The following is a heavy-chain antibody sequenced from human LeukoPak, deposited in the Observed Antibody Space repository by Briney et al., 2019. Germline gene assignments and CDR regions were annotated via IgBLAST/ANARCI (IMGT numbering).Heavy chain of an antibody. Sequence: SETLSLTCTVSGGSISSDDYYWSWIRQPPGKGLEWIGYIYYSGSTYYNPSLESRVIMSVDTSKNQFSLRLSSVTAADTAVYYCARLFDYYGAGPFDYWGQGTQVTVSS. CDR1: GGSISSDDYY. CDR2: IYYSGST. J-gene: IGHJ4*02. D-gene: IGHD3-10*01. V-gene: IGHV4-30-4*01. CDR3: ARLFDYYGAGPFDY.